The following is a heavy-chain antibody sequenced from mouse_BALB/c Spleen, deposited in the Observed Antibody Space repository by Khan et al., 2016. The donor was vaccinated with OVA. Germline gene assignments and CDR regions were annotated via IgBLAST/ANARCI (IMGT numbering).Heavy chain of an antibody. CDR3: ADHLTGSFAY. Sequence: EVELVESGGDLVKLGGSLKLSCAASGFTFSSYSMSWVRQTPDKRLEWVASISSGGDYTYYPDSVKGRFTISRDNAKNTLYLQMSDLKSEDTAMYYCADHLTGSFAYWGKGTLVTVSA. J-gene: IGHJ3*01. V-gene: IGHV5-6*01. CDR1: GFTFSSYS. CDR2: ISSGGDYT. D-gene: IGHD4-1*01.